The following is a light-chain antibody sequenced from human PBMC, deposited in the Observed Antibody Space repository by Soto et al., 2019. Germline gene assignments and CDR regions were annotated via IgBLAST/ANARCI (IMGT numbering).Light chain of an antibody. CDR1: QSVSSSY. Sequence: EIVLTQSPGTLSLSPGXRATLSCRASQSVSSSYLAWYQQKPGQAPRLLIYGASSRATGIPDRFSGSGSGTDFTLTISRLEPEDSAVYYCQQYGSSPTTFGQGTKVDIK. V-gene: IGKV3-20*01. CDR2: GAS. CDR3: QQYGSSPTT. J-gene: IGKJ1*01.